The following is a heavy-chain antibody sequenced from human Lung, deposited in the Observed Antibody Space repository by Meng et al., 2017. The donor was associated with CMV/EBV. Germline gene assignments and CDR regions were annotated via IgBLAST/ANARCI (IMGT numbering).Heavy chain of an antibody. J-gene: IGHJ6*02. CDR3: ASLGYCSSTSCPFYYYYGMEV. CDR2: IIPILGIA. Sequence: SXXVFXKASGGTFSSYAISWVRQAPGQGLEWMGGIIPILGIANYAQKFQGRVTITADKSTSTAYMELSSLRSEDTAVYYCASLGYCSSTSCPFYYYYGMEVWXQGNXVTVSS. V-gene: IGHV1-69*10. CDR1: GGTFSSYA. D-gene: IGHD2-2*01.